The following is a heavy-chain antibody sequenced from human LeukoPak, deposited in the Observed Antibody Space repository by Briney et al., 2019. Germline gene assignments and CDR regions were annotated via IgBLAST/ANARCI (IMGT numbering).Heavy chain of an antibody. CDR1: GFTFSSYA. D-gene: IGHD6-19*01. CDR2: ISGSGGST. Sequence: GGSLRLSCAASGFTFSSYAMSWVRQAPGKGLEWVSVISGSGGSTYYADSVKGRFTISRDNSKNTLYLQMNSLRAEDTAVYYCAKDQRSSGWYYFDYWGQGTLVTVSS. J-gene: IGHJ4*02. V-gene: IGHV3-23*01. CDR3: AKDQRSSGWYYFDY.